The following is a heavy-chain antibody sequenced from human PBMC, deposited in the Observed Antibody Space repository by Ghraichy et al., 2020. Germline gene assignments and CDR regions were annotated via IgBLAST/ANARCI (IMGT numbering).Heavy chain of an antibody. CDR3: ARDGVLEWVQSIAAAGNFDY. V-gene: IGHV1-3*01. J-gene: IGHJ4*02. Sequence: ASVKVSCKASGYTFTSYAMHWVRQAPGQRLEWMGWINAGNGNTKYSQKFQGRVTITRDTSASTAYMELSSLRSEDTAVYYCARDGVLEWVQSIAAAGNFDYWGQGTLVTVSS. CDR2: INAGNGNT. D-gene: IGHD6-13*01. CDR1: GYTFTSYA.